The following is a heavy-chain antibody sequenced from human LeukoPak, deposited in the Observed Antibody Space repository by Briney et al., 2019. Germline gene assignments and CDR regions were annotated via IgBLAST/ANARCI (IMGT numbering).Heavy chain of an antibody. J-gene: IGHJ6*02. CDR1: GYTFTSYG. CDR2: ISAHNGNT. Sequence: ASVKVSCKASGYTFTSYGISWVRQAPGQGLEWMGWISAHNGNTNYAQKLQGRVTMTTDTSTSTAYMELRSLRSDDTAVYYCAREVAAAGISYYYYGMDVWGQGTTVTVSS. D-gene: IGHD6-13*01. V-gene: IGHV1-18*01. CDR3: AREVAAAGISYYYYGMDV.